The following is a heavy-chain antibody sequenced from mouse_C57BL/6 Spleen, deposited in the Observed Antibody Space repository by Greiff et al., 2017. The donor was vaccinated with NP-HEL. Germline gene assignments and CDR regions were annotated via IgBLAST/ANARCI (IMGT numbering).Heavy chain of an antibody. J-gene: IGHJ1*03. D-gene: IGHD1-1*01. Sequence: QVQLQQSGAELVRPGASVTLSCKASGYTFTDYEMHWVKQTPVHGLDWIGAIDPETGGTAYNQKFKGKAILTADKSSSTAYMELRSLTSEDSAVYYCTNYYGSSYRYFDVWGTGTTVTVSS. CDR2: IDPETGGT. V-gene: IGHV1-15*01. CDR3: TNYYGSSYRYFDV. CDR1: GYTFTDYE.